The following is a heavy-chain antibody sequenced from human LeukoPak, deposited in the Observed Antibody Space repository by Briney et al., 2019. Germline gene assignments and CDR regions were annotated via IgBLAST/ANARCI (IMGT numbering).Heavy chain of an antibody. J-gene: IGHJ6*03. V-gene: IGHV3-43D*03. D-gene: IGHD2/OR15-2a*01. Sequence: GGSLRLPCAASGFTFDDYAMHWVRQASGKGLEWVSHITWDGGSTHYADSVEGRFTISRDNRENSLYLQMNSLRPEDTALYYCAKDRAARGRGNYFYMDVWGKGTTVTVSS. CDR2: ITWDGGST. CDR3: AKDRAARGRGNYFYMDV. CDR1: GFTFDDYA.